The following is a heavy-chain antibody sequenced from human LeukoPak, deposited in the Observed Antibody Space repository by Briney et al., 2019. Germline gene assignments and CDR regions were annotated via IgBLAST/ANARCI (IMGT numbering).Heavy chain of an antibody. J-gene: IGHJ4*02. CDR3: ASRDYDFWSGYTR. Sequence: SETLSLTCTVSGGSISSYYWSWIRQPAGKGLEWVGRIYTSGSTNYNPSLKSRVTMSLDTSKNQFSLKLSSVTAADTAVYYCASRDYDFWSGYTRWGQGTLVTLSS. D-gene: IGHD3-3*01. CDR1: GGSISSYY. V-gene: IGHV4-4*07. CDR2: IYTSGST.